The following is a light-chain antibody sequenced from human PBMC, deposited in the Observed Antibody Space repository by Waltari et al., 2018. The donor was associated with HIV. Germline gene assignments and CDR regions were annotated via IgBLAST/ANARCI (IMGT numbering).Light chain of an antibody. CDR3: LQYDSSVWT. V-gene: IGKV3-20*01. CDR1: ASVSSRY. Sequence: IQLTQSPVTLSLSPGESATISCRASASVSSRYLALYQQKPGQAPRLRIYGAASRPRGIPDRFSGSGSGTDFTLTISRLEPEDFAVYYWLQYDSSVWTFGQGTKVELK. CDR2: GAA. J-gene: IGKJ1*01.